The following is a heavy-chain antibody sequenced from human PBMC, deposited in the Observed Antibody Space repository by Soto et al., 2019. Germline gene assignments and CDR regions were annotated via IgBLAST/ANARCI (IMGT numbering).Heavy chain of an antibody. CDR3: VRPLPSGQTHARDV. J-gene: IGHJ6*02. CDR2: IYNDGTT. CDR1: GLPVAGSY. V-gene: IGHV3-53*01. Sequence: GGSLRLSCVASGLPVAGSYMAWVRQAPGKGLEWASVIYNDGTTYYSQSVEGRFTISRDTSKNTLHLQMHRLRDEDTAVYYCVRPLPSGQTHARDVWGQGTTVTVSS. D-gene: IGHD3-10*01.